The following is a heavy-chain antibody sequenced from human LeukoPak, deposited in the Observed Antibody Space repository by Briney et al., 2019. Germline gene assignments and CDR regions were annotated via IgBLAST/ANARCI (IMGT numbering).Heavy chain of an antibody. CDR3: ARHAGGYSYGYNWFDP. V-gene: IGHV1-18*01. D-gene: IGHD5-18*01. CDR1: GYTFTSYG. Sequence: ASVKVSYKASGYTFTSYGISWVRQAPGQGLEWMGWISAYNGNTNYAQKLQGRVTMTTDTSTSTAYMELRSLRSDDTAVYYCARHAGGYSYGYNWFDPWGQGTLVTVSS. CDR2: ISAYNGNT. J-gene: IGHJ5*02.